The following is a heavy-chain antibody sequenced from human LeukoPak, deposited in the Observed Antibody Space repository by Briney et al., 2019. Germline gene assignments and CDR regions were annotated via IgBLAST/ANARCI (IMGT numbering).Heavy chain of an antibody. J-gene: IGHJ4*02. D-gene: IGHD2-21*02. V-gene: IGHV3-23*01. Sequence: GGSLRLSCAASGFTFSNFAMSWVRQPPGKGLEWVSTISGGGSSTLYADSVKGRFTISRDNSRDSSKNTLYLQMNSLRAEDTAVYYCAKGGVTDRRFDYWGQGTLVTVSS. CDR1: GFTFSNFA. CDR2: ISGGGSST. CDR3: AKGGVTDRRFDY.